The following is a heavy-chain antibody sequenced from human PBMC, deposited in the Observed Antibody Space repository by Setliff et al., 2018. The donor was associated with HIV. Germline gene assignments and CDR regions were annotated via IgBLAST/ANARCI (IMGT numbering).Heavy chain of an antibody. D-gene: IGHD3-10*01. CDR1: GFAFSNYG. CDR2: ISNTGDHT. CDR3: ARDWAMVRGVTTYYFDY. J-gene: IGHJ4*02. Sequence: GGSLRLSCAASGFAFSNYGMHWVRQAPGKRLEYVSAISNTGDHTYYADSVKGRFTISRDNSKNTLYLQMNSLRAEDTAVYYCARDWAMVRGVTTYYFDYWGQGTLVTVSS. V-gene: IGHV3-64*04.